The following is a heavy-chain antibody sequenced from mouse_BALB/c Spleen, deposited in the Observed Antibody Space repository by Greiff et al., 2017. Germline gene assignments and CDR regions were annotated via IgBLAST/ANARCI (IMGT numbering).Heavy chain of an antibody. V-gene: IGHV5-6-4*01. CDR1: GFTFSSYT. CDR3: TREGDY. J-gene: IGHJ4*01. CDR2: ISSGGSYT. Sequence: DVMLVESGGGLVKPGGSLKLSCAASGFTFSSYTMSWVRQTPEKRLEWVATISSGGSYTYYPDSVKGRFTISRDNAKNTLYLQMSSLKSEDTAMYYCTREGDYWGQGTSVTVSS.